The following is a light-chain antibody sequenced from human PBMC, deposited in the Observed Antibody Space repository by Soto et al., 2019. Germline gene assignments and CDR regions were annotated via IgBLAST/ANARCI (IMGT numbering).Light chain of an antibody. CDR1: RSNIGTNT. V-gene: IGLV1-44*01. CDR3: AVWDDSLNGWV. CDR2: NNN. Sequence: QSVVTQPPSASGTPGQRVTISCSGSRSNIGTNTVNWYQQLPGTAPKLLISNNNQRPSGVPDRISGSKSDTSASLAISGLQSEDESDYYCAVWDDSLNGWVFGGGTKLTVL. J-gene: IGLJ3*02.